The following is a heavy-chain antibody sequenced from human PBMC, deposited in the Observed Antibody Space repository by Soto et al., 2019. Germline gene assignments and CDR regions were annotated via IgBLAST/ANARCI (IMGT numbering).Heavy chain of an antibody. V-gene: IGHV3-15*01. CDR1: GFTFSNAW. CDR3: TTRSLNYYDSSGYYYYYYGMDV. CDR2: IKSKTDGGTT. D-gene: IGHD3-22*01. Sequence: EVQLVESGGGLVKPGGSLRLSCAASGFTFSNAWMSWVRQAPGKGLEWVGRIKSKTDGGTTDYAAPVKGRFTISRDESKNTLYLQMNSLKTEDTAVYYCTTRSLNYYDSSGYYYYYYGMDVWGQGTTVTVSS. J-gene: IGHJ6*02.